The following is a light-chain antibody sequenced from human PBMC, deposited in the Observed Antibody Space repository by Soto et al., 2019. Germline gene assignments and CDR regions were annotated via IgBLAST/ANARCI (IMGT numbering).Light chain of an antibody. Sequence: DIQMTQSPSTLSASVGDRVTITCRASQSIGRWLAWYQQPPGNAPRLLIYDVSSLESGVPSRFSGSGSGTDFTLTISSLQPDDFATYYCLQYDSRYTFGQGTKVDIK. CDR2: DVS. CDR3: LQYDSRYT. V-gene: IGKV1-5*01. CDR1: QSIGRW. J-gene: IGKJ2*01.